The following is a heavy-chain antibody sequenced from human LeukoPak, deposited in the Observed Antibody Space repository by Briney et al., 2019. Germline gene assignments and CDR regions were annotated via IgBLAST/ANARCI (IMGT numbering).Heavy chain of an antibody. V-gene: IGHV3-23*01. CDR1: GFTFSSYA. J-gene: IGHJ4*02. CDR3: ARLLTRGTYYYDSSGYYSFDY. D-gene: IGHD3-22*01. CDR2: ISGSGGST. Sequence: GGSLRLSCAASGFTFSSYAMSWVRQAPGKGLEWVSAISGSGGSTYYADSVKGRFTISRDNSKNTLYLQMNSLRAEDTAVYYCARLLTRGTYYYDSSGYYSFDYWGQGTLVTVSS.